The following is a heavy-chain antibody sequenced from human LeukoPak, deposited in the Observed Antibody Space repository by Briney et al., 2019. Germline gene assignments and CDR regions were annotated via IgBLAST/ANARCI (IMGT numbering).Heavy chain of an antibody. J-gene: IGHJ6*03. Sequence: PGGSLRLSCAASGFTFSSYSMNWVRQAPGKGLEWVGFIRSKAYGGTTEYAASVKGRFTISRDDSKSIAYLQMNSLKTEDTAVYYCTRDGSSGWYGGDYYYYYYMDVWGKGTTVTISS. V-gene: IGHV3-49*04. CDR1: GFTFSSYS. CDR2: IRSKAYGGTT. CDR3: TRDGSSGWYGGDYYYYYYMDV. D-gene: IGHD6-19*01.